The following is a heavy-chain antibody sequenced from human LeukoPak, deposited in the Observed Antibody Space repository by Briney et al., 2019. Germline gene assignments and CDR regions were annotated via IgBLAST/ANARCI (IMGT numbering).Heavy chain of an antibody. Sequence: GGSLRLSCAASGFTFSSYEMNWVRQAPGKGLEWVSYISSSGSTIYCADSVKGRFTISRDNAKNSLYLQMNSLRAEDTALYYCAKDGYPGCSLYDYWGQGTLVTVSS. J-gene: IGHJ4*02. CDR2: ISSSGSTI. V-gene: IGHV3-48*03. CDR1: GFTFSSYE. CDR3: AKDGYPGCSLYDY. D-gene: IGHD5-12*01.